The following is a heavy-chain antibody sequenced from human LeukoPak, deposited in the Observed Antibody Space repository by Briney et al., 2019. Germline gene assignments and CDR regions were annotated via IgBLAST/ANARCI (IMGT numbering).Heavy chain of an antibody. CDR3: AKNLRQMDY. J-gene: IGHJ4*02. Sequence: GSLRLSCAASGFTFSNYAMSWVRQAPGEGLEWLSAISGGGGSTYYAASVKGRFTVTRDESKNTLFLQMNSLRAEDTAVYYCAKNLRQMDYWGQGTLVTASS. CDR2: ISGGGGST. CDR1: GFTFSNYA. V-gene: IGHV3-23*01.